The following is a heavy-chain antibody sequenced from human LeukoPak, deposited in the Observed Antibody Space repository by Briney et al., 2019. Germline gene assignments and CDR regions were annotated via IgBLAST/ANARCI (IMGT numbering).Heavy chain of an antibody. V-gene: IGHV4-59*01. D-gene: IGHD6-19*01. CDR3: AGTYSSGWTPFHY. J-gene: IGHJ4*02. CDR1: GGSLSTYY. Sequence: SETLSLTCTVSGGSLSTYYWSWIRQPPGKGLEWIGYIYNSGSTNYNPSLKSRVTISVDTSKNQFSLKLSSVTAADTAVYYCAGTYSSGWTPFHYWGQGTLVTVSS. CDR2: IYNSGST.